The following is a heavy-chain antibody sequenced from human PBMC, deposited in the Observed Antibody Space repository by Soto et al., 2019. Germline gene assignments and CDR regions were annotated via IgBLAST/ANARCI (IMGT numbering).Heavy chain of an antibody. CDR2: IYHSGST. Sequence: PSETLSLTCAVSGGSISSGGYSWSWIRQPPGKGLEWIGYIYHSGSTYYNPSLKSRVTISVDRSKNQFSLKLSSVTAADTAVYYCSRLGHGGNLWTPLYYYGMDVWGQGTTVTVSS. D-gene: IGHD2-21*02. CDR3: SRLGHGGNLWTPLYYYGMDV. CDR1: GGSISSGGYS. J-gene: IGHJ6*02. V-gene: IGHV4-30-2*02.